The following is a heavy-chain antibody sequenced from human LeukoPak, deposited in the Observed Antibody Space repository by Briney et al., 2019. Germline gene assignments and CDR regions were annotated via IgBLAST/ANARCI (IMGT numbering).Heavy chain of an antibody. Sequence: SETLSLTCTVSGGSISSSSYYWGWIRQPPGKGLEWIGSIYYSGSTYYNPSLKSRVTISVDTSKNQFSLKLSSVTAADTAVYYCASEIWSGYYMNVWGKGTRSPSP. CDR2: IYYSGST. J-gene: IGHJ6*03. CDR3: ASEIWSGYYMNV. D-gene: IGHD3-3*01. CDR1: GGSISSSSYY. V-gene: IGHV4-39*07.